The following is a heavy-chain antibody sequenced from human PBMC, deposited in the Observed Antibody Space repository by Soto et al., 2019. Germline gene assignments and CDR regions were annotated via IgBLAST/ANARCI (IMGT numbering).Heavy chain of an antibody. CDR1: GGTFSTYS. CDR3: PRGSRYPKSSYYYGIDV. V-gene: IGHV1-69*01. D-gene: IGHD1-20*01. J-gene: IGHJ6*02. CDR2: SPPIFGTS. Sequence: QVQLVQSGAEVKKPGSSVKVSCKASGGTFSTYSISWVRQAPGQGLEWMGGSPPIFGTSKYAQNFQGRVTSTADESTSTAYMELSSLRTEDTAVYYCPRGSRYPKSSYYYGIDVWRQATTVTAPS.